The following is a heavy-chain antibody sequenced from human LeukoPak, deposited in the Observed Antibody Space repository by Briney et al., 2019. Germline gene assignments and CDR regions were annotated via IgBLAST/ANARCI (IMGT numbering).Heavy chain of an antibody. CDR3: AKEVFQDSSSWYYFDY. Sequence: PGGSLRLSCAASGFTFSSYAMSWVRQAPGKGLEWVSAISGSGGSTYYADSVRGRFTISRDNSKNTLYLQMNSLRAEDTAVYYCAKEVFQDSSSWYYFDYWGQGTLVTVSS. V-gene: IGHV3-23*01. CDR1: GFTFSSYA. J-gene: IGHJ4*02. D-gene: IGHD6-13*01. CDR2: ISGSGGST.